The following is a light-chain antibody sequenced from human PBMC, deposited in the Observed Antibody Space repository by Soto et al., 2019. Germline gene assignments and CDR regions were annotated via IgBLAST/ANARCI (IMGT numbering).Light chain of an antibody. CDR2: GAS. V-gene: IGKV3-20*01. Sequence: EIVLTQSPGTLSLSPGERATLSCRASQSVSSSYLAWYQQKPGQAPRLLIYGASSRATGIPDRFSGSGSGTDFTLTISRLEPEDFAVYYCQQYGSSPPAYTFGPGTKLEIK. J-gene: IGKJ2*01. CDR3: QQYGSSPPAYT. CDR1: QSVSSSY.